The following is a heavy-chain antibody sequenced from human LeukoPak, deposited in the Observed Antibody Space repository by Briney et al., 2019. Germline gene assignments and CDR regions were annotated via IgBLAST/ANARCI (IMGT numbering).Heavy chain of an antibody. J-gene: IGHJ4*02. V-gene: IGHV3-33*01. CDR3: ARYGEGFDY. Sequence: GRSLRLSCAASGFTFSSYGMHWVRQAPGKGLEWVAVIWYDGSNKYHADSVKGRFTISRDNSKNTLYLQMNSLRAEDTAVYYCARYGEGFDYWGQGTLVTVSS. CDR2: IWYDGSNK. D-gene: IGHD3-10*01. CDR1: GFTFSSYG.